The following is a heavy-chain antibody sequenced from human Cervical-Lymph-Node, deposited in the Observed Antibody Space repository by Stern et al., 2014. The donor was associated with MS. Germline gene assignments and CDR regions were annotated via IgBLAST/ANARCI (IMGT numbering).Heavy chain of an antibody. D-gene: IGHD2-21*02. CDR3: ARVEAYCGGDCLDGMDV. CDR1: GFTFSSYW. J-gene: IGHJ6*02. Sequence: VQLVESGGGLVQPGGSLRLSCAASGFTFSSYWMHWVRQAPGKGLVWVSRINRDGSSTSYADSVKGRFTISRDNAKNTLYLQMNSLRAEDTAVYYCARVEAYCGGDCLDGMDVWGQGTTVTVSS. V-gene: IGHV3-74*02. CDR2: INRDGSST.